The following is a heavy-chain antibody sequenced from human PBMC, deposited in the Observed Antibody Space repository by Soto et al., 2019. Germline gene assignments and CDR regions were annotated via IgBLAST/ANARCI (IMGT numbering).Heavy chain of an antibody. V-gene: IGHV4-31*03. CDR2: IYYSGST. Sequence: TLSLTCTVSGGSISSGGYYWSWIRQHPGKGLEWIGYIYYSGSTYYNPSLKSRVTISVDTSKNQFSLKLSSVTAADTAVYYCAKGDPLGYCSGGSCPWGAFDIWGRGTMVTVSS. CDR3: AKGDPLGYCSGGSCPWGAFDI. J-gene: IGHJ3*02. CDR1: GGSISSGGYY. D-gene: IGHD2-15*01.